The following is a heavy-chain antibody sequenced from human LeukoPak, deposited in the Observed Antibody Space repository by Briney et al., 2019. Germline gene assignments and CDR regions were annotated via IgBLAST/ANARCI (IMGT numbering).Heavy chain of an antibody. D-gene: IGHD3-10*01. CDR3: ARETTMVRGVMFDY. CDR1: GGSISSYY. J-gene: IGHJ4*02. V-gene: IGHV4-4*07. CDR2: IYTSGST. Sequence: SETLSLTCTVSGGSISSYYWSWIRQPAGKGLEWIGRIYTSGSTNYNPSLKSRVTMSVDTSKSQFSLKLSSVTAADTAVYYCARETTMVRGVMFDYWGQGTLVTVSS.